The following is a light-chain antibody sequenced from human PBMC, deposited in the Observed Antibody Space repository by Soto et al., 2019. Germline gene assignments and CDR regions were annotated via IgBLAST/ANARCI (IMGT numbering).Light chain of an antibody. V-gene: IGLV2-23*01. J-gene: IGLJ1*01. CDR3: CSYAGSRSLYV. Sequence: QPALTQPASVSGSPGQSITISCTGTSSDVGSYNLVSWYQQRPGKAPKLMIYEGSKRPSGVSNRFSGSKSGNTASLTISGLQAEDEADYYCCSYAGSRSLYVFGTGNMVTVL. CDR2: EGS. CDR1: SSDVGSYNL.